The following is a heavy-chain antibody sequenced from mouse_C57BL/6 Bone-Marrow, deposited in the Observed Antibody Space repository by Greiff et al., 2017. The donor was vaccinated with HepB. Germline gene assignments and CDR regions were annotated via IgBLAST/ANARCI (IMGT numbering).Heavy chain of an antibody. CDR1: GFSFNTYA. Sequence: EVQLVESGGGLVQPKGSLKLSCAASGFSFNTYAMNWVRQAPGKGLEWVARIRSKSNNYATYYADSVKDRFTISRDDSESMLYLQMNNLKTEDTAMYYCVRHAGTDAMDYWGQGTSVTVSS. CDR2: IRSKSNNYAT. J-gene: IGHJ4*01. V-gene: IGHV10-1*01. D-gene: IGHD4-1*01. CDR3: VRHAGTDAMDY.